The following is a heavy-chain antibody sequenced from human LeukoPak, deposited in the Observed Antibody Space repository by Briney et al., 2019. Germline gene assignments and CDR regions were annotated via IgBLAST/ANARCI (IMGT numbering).Heavy chain of an antibody. CDR1: GFTITSSA. CDR3: AADGSDYCSSTSCRPTAVAG. Sequence: TSVKVSCKASGFTITSSAVQWVRQARGQRLEWIGWIVVGSGNTNYAQKFQERVTITRDMSTSTAYMDLSSLRSEDTAVYYCAADGSDYCSSTSCRPTAVAGWGQGTLVTVSS. J-gene: IGHJ4*02. CDR2: IVVGSGNT. D-gene: IGHD2-2*01. V-gene: IGHV1-58*01.